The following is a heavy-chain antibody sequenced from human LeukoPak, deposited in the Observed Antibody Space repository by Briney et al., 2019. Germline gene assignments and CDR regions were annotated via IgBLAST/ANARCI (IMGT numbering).Heavy chain of an antibody. CDR1: GGSISSYY. J-gene: IGHJ4*02. CDR2: IYYSGST. V-gene: IGHV4-59*01. Sequence: SETLSLTCTVSGGSISSYYWSWIRQPPGKGLEWIGYIYYSGSTNYNPSLKSRVTISVDTSKNQFSLKLSSVTAADTAVYYCARVGGSSGWSAFDYWGQGTLVTVSS. D-gene: IGHD6-19*01. CDR3: ARVGGSSGWSAFDY.